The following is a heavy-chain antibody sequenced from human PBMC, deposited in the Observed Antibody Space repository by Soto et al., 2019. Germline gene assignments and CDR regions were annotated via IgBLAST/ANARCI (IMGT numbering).Heavy chain of an antibody. J-gene: IGHJ6*02. V-gene: IGHV1-69*13. CDR3: ASIWSGYFV. Sequence: GTSVKLSCKASGCSFSSYAISWVRQAPGQGLEWMGGIIPIFGTANYAQKFQGRVTITADESTSTAYMELSSLRSEDTAVYYCASIWSGYFVWGQGTTVTVSS. CDR2: IIPIFGTA. D-gene: IGHD3-3*01. CDR1: GCSFSSYA.